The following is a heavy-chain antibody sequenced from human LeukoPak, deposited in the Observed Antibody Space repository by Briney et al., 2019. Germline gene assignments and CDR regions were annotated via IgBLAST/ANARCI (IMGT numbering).Heavy chain of an antibody. V-gene: IGHV3-33*01. CDR3: ARDQALYFSYGDY. CDR1: GFTFSNYG. CDR2: IFYDGSNK. D-gene: IGHD2/OR15-2a*01. Sequence: GRSLRLSCAASGFTFSNYGMHWVHQAPGKGLEWLAAIFYDGSNKYYADTVKGRFTISRDNSKNTLYLQVNSLTAEDTAVYYCARDQALYFSYGDYWGQGTLVTVSS. J-gene: IGHJ4*02.